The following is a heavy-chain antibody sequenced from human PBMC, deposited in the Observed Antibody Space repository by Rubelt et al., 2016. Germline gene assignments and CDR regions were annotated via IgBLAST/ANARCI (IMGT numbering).Heavy chain of an antibody. J-gene: IGHJ3*02. CDR1: GFTFSSYW. CDR2: ISYDGTIK. D-gene: IGHD3-10*01. CDR3: AAGYYGSGTQNAFDI. V-gene: IGHV3-30*03. Sequence: VQLVESGGGLVQPGGSLRVSCAASGFTFSSYWMSWVRQAPGKGLVWVAVISYDGTIKYYADSVKGRFTISRDNSKNTLYLQMTSLRAEDTAVYYCAAGYYGSGTQNAFDIWGQGTMVTVSS.